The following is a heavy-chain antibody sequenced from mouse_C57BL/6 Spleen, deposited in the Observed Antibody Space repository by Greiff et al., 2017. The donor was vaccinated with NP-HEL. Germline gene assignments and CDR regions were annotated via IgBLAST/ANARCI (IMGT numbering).Heavy chain of an antibody. D-gene: IGHD1-2*01. J-gene: IGHJ2*01. CDR1: GYAFSSSW. CDR3: LTIYGRNFDD. CDR2: IYPGDGDT. V-gene: IGHV1-82*01. Sequence: VQLQQSGPELVKPGASVKISCKASGYAFSSSWMNWVKQRPGKGLEWIGLIYPGDGDTNYNGKFKGKATLTADKSSSTAYMQLSSLTSEDSAVYFCLTIYGRNFDDWGQGTTLTVSS.